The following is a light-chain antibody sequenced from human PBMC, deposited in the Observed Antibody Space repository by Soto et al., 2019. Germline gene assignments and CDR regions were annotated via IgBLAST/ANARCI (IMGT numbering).Light chain of an antibody. J-gene: IGKJ4*01. V-gene: IGKV1-17*01. Sequence: DLQMAQSPSSLSASVGDRVTITCRASQGIRNDLACYQKKPGKAPKRLISAASSFESGVPSRFSGSGSCTEFTLTISILQPEDFATYYSLQHNSYPFTFGGGTKVELK. CDR1: QGIRND. CDR3: LQHNSYPFT. CDR2: AAS.